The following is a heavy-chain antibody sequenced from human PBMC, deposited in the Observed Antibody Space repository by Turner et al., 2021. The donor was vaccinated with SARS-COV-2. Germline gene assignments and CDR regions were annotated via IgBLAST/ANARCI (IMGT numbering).Heavy chain of an antibody. CDR1: GYSFTNYW. D-gene: IGHD5-18*01. J-gene: IGHJ4*02. V-gene: IGHV5-51*01. CDR3: VVGGRDTAFDY. CDR2: FYPGDSNT. Sequence: EVQLVQSGAGVKKPGESLKISCQGSGYSFTNYWIGWVRQMPGKGLEWMGIFYPGDSNTRYSPSFQGQVTISADKSISTAYLQWNSLKASDTAMYYCVVGGRDTAFDYWGQGTLVTVSS.